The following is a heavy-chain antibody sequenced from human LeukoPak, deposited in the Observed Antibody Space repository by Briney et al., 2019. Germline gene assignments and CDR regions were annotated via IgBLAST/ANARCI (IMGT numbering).Heavy chain of an antibody. D-gene: IGHD3-3*01. CDR1: GFTFSSYA. CDR2: SGSGGST. CDR3: AKDFWSGYYPNC. V-gene: IGHV3-23*01. J-gene: IGHJ4*02. Sequence: GGSLRLSHAASGFTFSSYAMSWVRQAPGKGLEWVSGSGSGGSTYYADSVKGRFTISRDNSKNTLYLQMNSLRAEDTAVYYCAKDFWSGYYPNCWGQGTLVTVSS.